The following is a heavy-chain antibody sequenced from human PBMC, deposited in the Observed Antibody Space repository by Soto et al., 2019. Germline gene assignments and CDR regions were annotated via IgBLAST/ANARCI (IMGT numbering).Heavy chain of an antibody. V-gene: IGHV4-61*01. CDR3: ARDQVAAAFYYGMDV. CDR2: FYYSGST. CDR1: GGSVRSGSYY. D-gene: IGHD6-13*01. J-gene: IGHJ6*02. Sequence: KPSETLSLTCTVSGGSVRSGSYYWSWIRQPPGKGLEWIGYFYYSGSTNYNPSLNSRVTISVDTSKNQFSLKVSSVIAADTAVYYCARDQVAAAFYYGMDVWGQGTTVTAP.